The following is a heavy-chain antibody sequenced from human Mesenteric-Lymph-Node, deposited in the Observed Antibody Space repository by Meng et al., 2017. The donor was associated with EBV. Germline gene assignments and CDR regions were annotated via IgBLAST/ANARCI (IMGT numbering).Heavy chain of an antibody. V-gene: IGHV4-39*07. Sequence: QLEVPAPGRGEPRGTLSSICPVSSESLSSTSYHWGWIRQPPGKGLEWIGSIYYSGTTYFNPSLESRVSISVDTSKKQFSLRLTSVTAADTAVYYCAHQGFSTSFGYWGQGTLVTVSS. J-gene: IGHJ4*02. D-gene: IGHD2-2*01. CDR1: SESLSSTSYH. CDR2: IYYSGTT. CDR3: AHQGFSTSFGY.